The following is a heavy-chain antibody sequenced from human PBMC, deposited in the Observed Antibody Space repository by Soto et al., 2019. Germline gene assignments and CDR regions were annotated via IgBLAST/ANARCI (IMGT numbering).Heavy chain of an antibody. CDR2: IYYSGST. V-gene: IGHV4-39*01. CDR3: MRDSGNYRTSN. J-gene: IGHJ4*02. CDR1: GGSITSSGYY. D-gene: IGHD1-26*01. Sequence: QLQLQESGPRLVKPSETLSLTCTVSGGSITSSGYYWGYIRQPPGKGLEWIASIYYSGSTYYNPSLKSXXTXSXXTSKNQFSLELTSVTAADTAVYYCMRDSGNYRTSNWGQGILVTVSS.